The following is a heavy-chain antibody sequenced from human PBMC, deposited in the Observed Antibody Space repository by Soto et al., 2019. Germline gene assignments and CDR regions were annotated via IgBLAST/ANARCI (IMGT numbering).Heavy chain of an antibody. CDR2: INPNSGGT. J-gene: IGHJ4*02. CDR1: GYTLTGYY. D-gene: IGHD3-3*01. Sequence: ASVKVSCKASGYTLTGYYMHWVRQAPGQGLEWMGWINPNSGGTNYAQKFQGWVTMTRDTSISTAYMELSRLSSADTAVYYCASDMTPTSFEVVSYPTFDYWGQGTLVTVSS. V-gene: IGHV1-2*04. CDR3: ASDMTPTSFEVVSYPTFDY.